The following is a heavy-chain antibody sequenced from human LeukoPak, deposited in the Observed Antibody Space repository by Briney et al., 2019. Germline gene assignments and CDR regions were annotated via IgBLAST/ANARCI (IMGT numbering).Heavy chain of an antibody. CDR1: GGSFSGYY. J-gene: IGHJ4*02. Sequence: SETLSLTCAVYGGSFSGYYWSWIRQPPGKGLEWIGEINHSGSTNYNPSLKSRVTISVDTSKNQFSLKLSSVTAADTAAYYCARLTGYSNYGRFDYWGQGTLVTVSS. D-gene: IGHD4-11*01. V-gene: IGHV4-34*01. CDR2: INHSGST. CDR3: ARLTGYSNYGRFDY.